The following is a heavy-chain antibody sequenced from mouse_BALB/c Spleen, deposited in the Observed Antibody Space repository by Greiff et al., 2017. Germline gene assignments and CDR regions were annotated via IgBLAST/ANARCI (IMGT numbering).Heavy chain of an antibody. J-gene: IGHJ4*01. CDR1: GFTFSSYA. CDR3: ARDLTTATGCAMDY. CDR2: ISSGGSYT. D-gene: IGHD1-2*01. V-gene: IGHV5-9-4*01. Sequence: EVKLEESGGGLVKPGGSLKLSCAASGFTFSSYAMSWVRQSPEKRLEWVAEISSGGSYTYYPDTVTGRFTISRDNAKNTLYLEMSSLRSEDTAMYYCARDLTTATGCAMDYWGQGTSVTVSS.